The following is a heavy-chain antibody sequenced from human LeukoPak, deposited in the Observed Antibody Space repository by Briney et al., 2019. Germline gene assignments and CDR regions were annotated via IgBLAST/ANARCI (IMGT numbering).Heavy chain of an antibody. CDR2: IYYSGST. Sequence: SETLSLTCTVSGGSISSSSYYWGWIRQPPGKGLEWIGSIYYSGSTYYNPSLKSRVTISVDASKNQFSLKLSSVTAADTAVYYCAREYYYGSGSSYFDYWGQGTLVTVSS. J-gene: IGHJ4*02. D-gene: IGHD3-10*01. CDR1: GGSISSSSYY. V-gene: IGHV4-39*07. CDR3: AREYYYGSGSSYFDY.